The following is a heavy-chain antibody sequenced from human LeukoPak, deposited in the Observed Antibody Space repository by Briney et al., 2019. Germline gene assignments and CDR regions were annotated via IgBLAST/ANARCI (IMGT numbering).Heavy chain of an antibody. J-gene: IGHJ3*02. Sequence: GSPKEFCAASGFTFSSYWMHWVRQAPGKGLVWVSRINSDGSSTSYADSVKGRFTISRDNAKNTLYLQMNSLRAEDTAVYYCARVFTMIVVDALDIWGQGTMVTVSS. D-gene: IGHD3-22*01. CDR1: GFTFSSYW. V-gene: IGHV3-74*01. CDR3: ARVFTMIVVDALDI. CDR2: INSDGSST.